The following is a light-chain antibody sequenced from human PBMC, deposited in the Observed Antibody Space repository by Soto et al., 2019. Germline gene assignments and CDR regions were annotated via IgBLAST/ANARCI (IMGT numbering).Light chain of an antibody. V-gene: IGKV1-39*01. J-gene: IGKJ3*01. CDR2: AAS. CDR1: QSISSY. CDR3: QQSYNTPLT. Sequence: GDRVTITCRASQSISSYLNWYQQKPGKAPKFLIYAASSLQSGVPSRFSGSGSVTDFTLTISSLQPEDFATYYCQQSYNTPLTVGPGTKVESK.